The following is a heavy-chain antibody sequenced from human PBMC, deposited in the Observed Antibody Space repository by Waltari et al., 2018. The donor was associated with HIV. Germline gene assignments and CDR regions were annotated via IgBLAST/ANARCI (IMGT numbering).Heavy chain of an antibody. CDR2: IWHASNNK. CDR1: GFTFSSYA. J-gene: IGHJ4*02. CDR3: ARDSPAFSRGTEELDY. D-gene: IGHD2-2*01. Sequence: QVQLVESGGGVVQPGKSLRLSCAASGFTFSSYAMHWVRQAPGKGWEGVTVIWHASNNKYYADSVQGRFTISRDNSKNTLYLQMNSLRAEDTALYYCARDSPAFSRGTEELDYWGQGTLVTVSS. V-gene: IGHV3-33*01.